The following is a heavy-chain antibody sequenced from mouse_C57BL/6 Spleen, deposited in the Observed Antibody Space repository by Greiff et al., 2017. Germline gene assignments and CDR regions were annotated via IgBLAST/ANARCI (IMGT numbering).Heavy chain of an antibody. CDR3: AISNWDGGYYFDY. CDR1: GFNIKDYY. J-gene: IGHJ2*01. CDR2: IDPEDGDT. V-gene: IGHV14-1*01. Sequence: VQLQQSGAELVRPGASVKLSCTASGFNIKDYYMHWVQQRPEQGLEWIGRIDPEDGDTEYAPKFQGKATMTADTSSNTAYLQLSSLTSEDTAVYYCAISNWDGGYYFDYWGQGTTLTVSS. D-gene: IGHD4-1*01.